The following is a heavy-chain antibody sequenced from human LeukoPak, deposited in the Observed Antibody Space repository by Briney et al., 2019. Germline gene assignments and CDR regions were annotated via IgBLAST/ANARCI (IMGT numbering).Heavy chain of an antibody. CDR3: AIIPLWYDNWFGP. J-gene: IGHJ5*02. Sequence: WIRQPPGKGLEWVSSITSSSSYIYYADSVKGRFTISRDNAKSSLYLQMNSLRDEDTAVYYCAIIPLWYDNWFGPWGQGTLVTVSS. D-gene: IGHD3-10*01. CDR2: ITSSSSYI. V-gene: IGHV3-21*01.